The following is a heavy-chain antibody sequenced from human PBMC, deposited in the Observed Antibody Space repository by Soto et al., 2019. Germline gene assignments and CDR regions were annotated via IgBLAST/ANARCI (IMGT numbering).Heavy chain of an antibody. Sequence: ESLKISCKGSGYIFTSYWIGWVRQMPGKGLEWMGIIYPGDSDTRYSPSFQGQVTISADKSISTAYLQWSSLKASDTAVYYCTTDQRLSYDSSGYYYGVINWGQGTLVTVSS. J-gene: IGHJ4*02. D-gene: IGHD3-22*01. V-gene: IGHV5-51*01. CDR1: GYIFTSYW. CDR3: TTDQRLSYDSSGYYYGVIN. CDR2: IYPGDSDT.